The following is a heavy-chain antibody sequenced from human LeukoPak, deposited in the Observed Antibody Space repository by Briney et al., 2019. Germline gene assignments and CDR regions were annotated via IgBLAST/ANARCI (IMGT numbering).Heavy chain of an antibody. CDR3: AREKTAPFSSGCFDY. Sequence: ASVKSSCKVSGYTFTDYYMHWVQQAPGKGLEWMGLVDPEDGETIYAEKFQGRVTITADTSTDTAYMELRSLRSDDTAVYYCAREKTAPFSSGCFDYWGQGTLVTVSS. D-gene: IGHD6-19*01. CDR2: VDPEDGET. J-gene: IGHJ4*02. V-gene: IGHV1-69-2*01. CDR1: GYTFTDYY.